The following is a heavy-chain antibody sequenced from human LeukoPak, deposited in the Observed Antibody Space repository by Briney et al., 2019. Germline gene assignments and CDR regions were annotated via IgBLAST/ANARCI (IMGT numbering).Heavy chain of an antibody. V-gene: IGHV3-11*01. Sequence: GGSLRLSCAASGFTFSDYYMSCIRQAPGKGLEWVSYISSSGSTIYYADSVKGRFTISRDNAKNSLYLQMNSLRAEDTAVYYCARDRTHGGIAAAGTFDYWGQGTLVTVSS. J-gene: IGHJ4*02. CDR2: ISSSGSTI. CDR3: ARDRTHGGIAAAGTFDY. D-gene: IGHD6-13*01. CDR1: GFTFSDYY.